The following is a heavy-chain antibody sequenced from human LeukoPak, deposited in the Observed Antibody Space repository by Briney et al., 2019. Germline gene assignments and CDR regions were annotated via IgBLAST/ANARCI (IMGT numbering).Heavy chain of an antibody. V-gene: IGHV3-53*01. CDR3: ALLSGGTFDY. D-gene: IGHD2/OR15-2a*01. CDR2: ISNGGDP. Sequence: GGSLRLSCAASGFVVTANYLAWARQAPGKGLEWVSTISNGGDPFYGDSVKGRSTISRDESTNTFSLQLDSLRVEDMGVYYCALLSGGTFDYRGRGTQVTVAS. J-gene: IGHJ4*02. CDR1: GFVVTANY.